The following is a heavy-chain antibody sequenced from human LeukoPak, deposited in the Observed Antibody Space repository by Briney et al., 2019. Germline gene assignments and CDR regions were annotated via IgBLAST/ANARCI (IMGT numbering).Heavy chain of an antibody. CDR1: GGTFGSYA. CDR3: ARTMVEYSYHFDY. D-gene: IGHD5-18*01. V-gene: IGHV1-69*04. CDR2: IIPILGIA. J-gene: IGHJ4*02. Sequence: SVKVSCKASGGTFGSYAISWVRQAPGQGLEWMGRIIPILGIANYAQKFQGRVTITADKSTSTAYMELSSLRSEDTAVYYCARTMVEYSYHFDYWGQGTLVTVSS.